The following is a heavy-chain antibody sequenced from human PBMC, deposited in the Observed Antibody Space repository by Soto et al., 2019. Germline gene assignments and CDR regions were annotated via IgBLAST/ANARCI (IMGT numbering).Heavy chain of an antibody. CDR2: ISGSGGST. V-gene: IGHV3-23*01. CDR3: AKGMVRGVIPYYYYGMDV. Sequence: LRLSCAASGFTFSSYAMSWVRQAPGKGLEWVSAISGSGGSTYYADSVKGRFTISRDNSKNTLYLQMNSLRAEDTAVYYCAKGMVRGVIPYYYYGMDVWGQGTTVTVSS. J-gene: IGHJ6*02. D-gene: IGHD3-10*01. CDR1: GFTFSSYA.